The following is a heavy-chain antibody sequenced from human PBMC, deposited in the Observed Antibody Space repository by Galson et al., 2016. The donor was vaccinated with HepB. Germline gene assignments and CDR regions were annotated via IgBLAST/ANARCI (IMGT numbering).Heavy chain of an antibody. CDR1: GFHFPSNW. CDR3: ARREGYWGN. V-gene: IGHV5-51*01. J-gene: IGHJ4*02. CDR2: VYPADSDT. D-gene: IGHD7-27*01. Sequence: QSGAEVKKSGESLKISCKTSGFHFPSNWIGWVRQLPGKGLEWMGIVYPADSDTKYSPSFQGQVTISVDKAISTSYLQWASLKASDTAMYYCARREGYWGNWGQGTRVTV.